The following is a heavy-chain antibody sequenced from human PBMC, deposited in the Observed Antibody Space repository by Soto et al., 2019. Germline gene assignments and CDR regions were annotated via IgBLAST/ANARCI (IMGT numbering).Heavy chain of an antibody. D-gene: IGHD2-2*02. CDR1: GGSISSSSYY. Sequence: QLQLQESGPGLVKPSETLSLTCTVSGGSISSSSYYWGWIRQPPGKGLEWIGSIYYSGSTYYNPSIKSRVTISVDTSKNQFSLKLSSVTAADTAVYYCARQIDCSSTSCYNLYWFDPWGQGTLVTVSS. J-gene: IGHJ5*02. CDR2: IYYSGST. V-gene: IGHV4-39*01. CDR3: ARQIDCSSTSCYNLYWFDP.